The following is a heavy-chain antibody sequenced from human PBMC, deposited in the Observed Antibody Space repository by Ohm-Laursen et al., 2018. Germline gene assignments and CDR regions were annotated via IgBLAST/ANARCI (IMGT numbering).Heavy chain of an antibody. CDR1: GFTFSSYV. CDR3: ARGTVGSGTFDY. Sequence: SLRLSCAASGFTFSSYVMTWVRQAPGKGLEWVSAISGSGADAYYADSVKGRFTISRDKSKNTVYLQMTSLRAGDTAVYYCARGTVGSGTFDYWGQGALVTVSS. V-gene: IGHV3-23*01. D-gene: IGHD1-1*01. CDR2: ISGSGADA. J-gene: IGHJ4*02.